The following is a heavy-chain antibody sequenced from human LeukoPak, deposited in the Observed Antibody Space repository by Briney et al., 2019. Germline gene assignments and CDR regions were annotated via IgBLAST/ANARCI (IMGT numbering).Heavy chain of an antibody. CDR3: ARWQYWDTGGYFDF. CDR2: IYYSGNT. D-gene: IGHD2/OR15-2a*01. Sequence: PSQTLSLTCTVSGGSISGGAYYWIWIRQHPGKGLEWIGYIYYSGNTYYNPSLKSRVAISVDTSKKQFSLKLSSVTAADTAVYYRARWQYWDTGGYFDFWGQGTLVPVSS. V-gene: IGHV4-31*03. CDR1: GGSISGGAYY. J-gene: IGHJ4*02.